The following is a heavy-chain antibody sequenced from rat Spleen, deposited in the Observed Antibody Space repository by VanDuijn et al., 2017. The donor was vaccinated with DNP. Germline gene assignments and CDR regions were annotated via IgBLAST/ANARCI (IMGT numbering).Heavy chain of an antibody. J-gene: IGHJ1*01. CDR2: ISTGGGNT. Sequence: EVQLVESGGGLVQPGRSLKLSCAASGFTFSNYGMAWVRQTPTKGLAWVASISTGGGNTYYRDSVKGRFTISRDNAKNTQYLQMDSLRSEDTATYNCARRHTVVTTTKWYFDFWGPGTMVTVSS. CDR3: ARRHTVVTTTKWYFDF. D-gene: IGHD1-1*01. CDR1: GFTFSNYG. V-gene: IGHV5S14*01.